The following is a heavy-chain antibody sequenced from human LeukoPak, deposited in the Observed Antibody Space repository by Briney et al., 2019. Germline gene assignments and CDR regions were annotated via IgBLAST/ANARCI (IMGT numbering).Heavy chain of an antibody. CDR3: ARDTVMVRGVIINDY. CDR2: IKQGGSEK. Sequence: GGSLRLSCAASGFTFSSYWMSWVRQAPGRGLEWVANIKQGGSEKYYVDSVKGRFTISRDNAKNSLYLQMNSLRAEDTAVYYCARDTVMVRGVIINDYWGQGTLVTVSS. V-gene: IGHV3-7*01. D-gene: IGHD3-10*01. J-gene: IGHJ4*02. CDR1: GFTFSSYW.